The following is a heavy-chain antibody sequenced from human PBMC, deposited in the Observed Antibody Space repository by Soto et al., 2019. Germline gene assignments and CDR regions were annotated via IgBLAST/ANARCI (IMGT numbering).Heavy chain of an antibody. Sequence: GGSLRLSCAVSGFIFKNYALNWVRQAPGKGLEWVASITRDGYNKYYADSVKGRFTISRDSSKNTLSLQMTALRVEDSSVYYCTQSSGGSSSVGMDYWGPRTLVTVSS. CDR2: ITRDGYNK. D-gene: IGHD6-6*01. CDR3: TQSSGGSSSVGMDY. CDR1: GFIFKNYA. V-gene: IGHV3-30*04. J-gene: IGHJ4*02.